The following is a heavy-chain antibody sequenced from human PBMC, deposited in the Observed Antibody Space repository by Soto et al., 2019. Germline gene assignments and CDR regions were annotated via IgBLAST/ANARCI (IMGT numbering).Heavy chain of an antibody. CDR1: WWAIICHS. D-gene: IGHD6-13*01. Sequence: NNFGKASWWAIICHSVVGVRLLHGKGPEWMGIIHPADSDTRYSPSFQGQVTISVDKSISTVYLQWRSLKASDNAMYYCARRPYSSSQLRDYYFDYWGQGTVVTVSS. J-gene: IGHJ4*02. V-gene: IGHV5-51*01. CDR3: ARRPYSSSQLRDYYFDY. CDR2: IHPADSDT.